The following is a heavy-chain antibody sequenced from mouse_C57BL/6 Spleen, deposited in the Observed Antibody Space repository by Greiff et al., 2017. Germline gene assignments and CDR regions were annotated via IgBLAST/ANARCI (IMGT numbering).Heavy chain of an antibody. Sequence: QVQLQQSGPELVKPGASVKISCKASGYAFSSSWMNWVKQRPGKGLEWIGRIYPGDGDPNYNGKFKGKAPLTADKSSSTAYMQLSSLTSEDSAVYFCSRRDYDFDCLPYWRQGTTLTVSS. D-gene: IGHD2-4*01. V-gene: IGHV1-82*01. CDR2: IYPGDGDP. CDR3: SRRDYDFDCLPY. J-gene: IGHJ2*01. CDR1: GYAFSSSW.